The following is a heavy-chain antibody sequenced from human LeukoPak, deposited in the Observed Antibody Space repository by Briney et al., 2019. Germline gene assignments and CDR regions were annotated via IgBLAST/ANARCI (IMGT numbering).Heavy chain of an antibody. Sequence: ETLSLTCTVSGGSISSHYWSWIRQPPGKGLEWIGYIYYSGTTNYNPSLKSRVTISVDTSKNQFSLKLSSVTAADTAVYYCASGGQYYYDSSGYSVWGQGTLVTVSS. J-gene: IGHJ4*02. CDR3: ASGGQYYYDSSGYSV. V-gene: IGHV4-59*11. CDR1: GGSISSHY. D-gene: IGHD3-22*01. CDR2: IYYSGTT.